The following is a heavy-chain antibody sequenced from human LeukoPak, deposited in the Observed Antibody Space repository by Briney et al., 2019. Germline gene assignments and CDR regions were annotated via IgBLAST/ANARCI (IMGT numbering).Heavy chain of an antibody. CDR1: GFTFSSYA. J-gene: IGHJ6*02. V-gene: IGHV3-23*01. Sequence: GGSLRLSCAASGFTFSSYAMSWVRQAPGKGLEWVSAISGSGGSTYYADSVKGRFTISRDNSKNTLYLQMNSLRAEDTAVYYCATKRGSGSYYNVVGYYYGMDVWGQGTTVTVSS. CDR2: ISGSGGST. CDR3: ATKRGSGSYYNVVGYYYGMDV. D-gene: IGHD3-10*01.